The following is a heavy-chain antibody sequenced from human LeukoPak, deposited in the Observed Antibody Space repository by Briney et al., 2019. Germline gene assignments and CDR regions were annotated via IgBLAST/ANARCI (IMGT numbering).Heavy chain of an antibody. Sequence: GASVKVSCKASGYTFTDYYIQWVRQAPGQGLEWMGWIDPNSGCTNYAQNFQGRVTMTRDTSISTAYMDLSRLSSDDTAVYYCTRGRNWFDPWGQGTLVTVSS. CDR1: GYTFTDYY. CDR3: TRGRNWFDP. CDR2: IDPNSGCT. V-gene: IGHV1-2*02. J-gene: IGHJ5*02.